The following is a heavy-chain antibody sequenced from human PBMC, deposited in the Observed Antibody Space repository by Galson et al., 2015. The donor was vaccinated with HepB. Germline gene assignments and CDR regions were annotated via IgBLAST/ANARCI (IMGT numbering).Heavy chain of an antibody. CDR2: IKSKTDRGTT. V-gene: IGHV3-15*01. CDR1: GFTFTNAW. Sequence: SLRLSCAASGFTFTNAWMSWVRQVPGKGLEWVGRIKSKTDRGTTDYAAPLKGRFTISRDDSKTSPFLQMNSLKTEDTAVYYCNAGLYRRIVRGVIITSVDYWGQGTLVTVSS. CDR3: NAGLYRRIVRGVIITSVDY. J-gene: IGHJ4*02. D-gene: IGHD3-10*01.